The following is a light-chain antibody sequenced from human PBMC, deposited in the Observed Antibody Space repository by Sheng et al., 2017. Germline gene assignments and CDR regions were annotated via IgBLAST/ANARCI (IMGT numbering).Light chain of an antibody. J-gene: IGLJ1*01. V-gene: IGLV3-21*04. CDR1: YIGRKS. CDR2: SDS. Sequence: SYVLTQPPSVAVAPGKTARITCGGNYIGRKSVHWYQQKPGQAPVLVIHSDSARPSGIPERFSGSNSGNTATLTISRAEAGDEADYYCQVWDINSDQVFGSGTKVTVL. CDR3: QVWDINSDQV.